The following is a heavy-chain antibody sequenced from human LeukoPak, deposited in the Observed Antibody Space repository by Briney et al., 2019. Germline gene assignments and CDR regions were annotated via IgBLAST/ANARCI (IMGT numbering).Heavy chain of an antibody. CDR1: GFTFSNYE. V-gene: IGHV3-48*03. CDR3: ARDTKDY. CDR2: ITTTGDRI. Sequence: GGSLRLSCEACGFTFSNYEMNWVRQAPGKGLEWISYITTTGDRIQYADSVKGRYTISRDNAKNSLYLEMNSLRAEDTGVYFCARDTKDYWGQGTLVVVSS. J-gene: IGHJ4*02. D-gene: IGHD2-2*01.